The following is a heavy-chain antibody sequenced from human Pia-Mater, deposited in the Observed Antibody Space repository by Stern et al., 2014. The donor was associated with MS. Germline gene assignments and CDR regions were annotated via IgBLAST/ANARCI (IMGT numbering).Heavy chain of an antibody. CDR2: FDPEDGET. CDR1: GYTLTELS. Sequence: QDQLVQSGAEVKKPGASVKVSCKVSGYTLTELSMHWVRQAPGKGLDWIGGFDPEDGETIYAQKFQGRVTMTEDTSTDTAYMELSSLRSEDTAVYYCATDLRVRGVIIRDYWGQGTLVTVSS. CDR3: ATDLRVRGVIIRDY. V-gene: IGHV1-24*01. D-gene: IGHD3-10*01. J-gene: IGHJ4*02.